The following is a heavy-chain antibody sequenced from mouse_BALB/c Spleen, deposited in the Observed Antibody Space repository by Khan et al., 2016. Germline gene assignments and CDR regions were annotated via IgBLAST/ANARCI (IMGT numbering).Heavy chain of an antibody. CDR1: GFDFSIYW. CDR2: INPESSTI. V-gene: IGHV4-1*02. CDR3: SRHDYNAKDS. J-gene: IGHJ4*01. Sequence: EVKLLESGGGLVQPGGSLKLSCAASGFDFSIYWMSWVRQAPGKGLEWIGEINPESSTITYTPSLKDKFIISRDNAKNTLYLQMNKVRSEDTALYYCSRHDYNAKDSWSQGTPVTVAS.